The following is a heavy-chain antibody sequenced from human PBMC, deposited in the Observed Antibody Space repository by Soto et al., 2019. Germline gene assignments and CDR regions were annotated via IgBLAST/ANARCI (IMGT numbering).Heavy chain of an antibody. CDR1: GYTFTSYG. Sequence: ASVKVSCKASGYTFTSYGISWVRQAPGQGLEWMGWISAYNGNTNYAQKLQGRVTMTTDTSTSTAYMELRSLRSDDTAVYYCARDNPGYCSSTSCPTFDIWGQGTMVTVS. V-gene: IGHV1-18*01. CDR3: ARDNPGYCSSTSCPTFDI. D-gene: IGHD2-2*01. CDR2: ISAYNGNT. J-gene: IGHJ3*02.